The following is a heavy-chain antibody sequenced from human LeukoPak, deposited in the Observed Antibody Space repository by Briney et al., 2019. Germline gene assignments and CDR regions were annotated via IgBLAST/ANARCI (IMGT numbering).Heavy chain of an antibody. Sequence: GGSLRLSCAASGFTFSSYGMHWVRQAPGKGLEWVAVIWYDGSNKYYADSVKGRFTISRDNSKNTLYLQMNSLRAEDTAVYYCARDGRRAAAGTAPSGYWRQGTLVTVSS. D-gene: IGHD6-13*01. CDR1: GFTFSSYG. CDR2: IWYDGSNK. CDR3: ARDGRRAAAGTAPSGY. J-gene: IGHJ4*02. V-gene: IGHV3-33*01.